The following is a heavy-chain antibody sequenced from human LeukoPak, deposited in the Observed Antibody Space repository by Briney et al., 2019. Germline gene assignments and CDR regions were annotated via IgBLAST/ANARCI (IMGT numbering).Heavy chain of an antibody. Sequence: GASVKVSCKASGYTFTSYGIIWVRQAPGQGLEWMGWINAYNGNTNYAQKLQGRVTMTTDTSTSTAYMELRSLRSDDTAVYCCARVKTNYYGSGSSVYYYYYMDVWGKGTTVTVSS. CDR2: INAYNGNT. D-gene: IGHD3-10*01. CDR1: GYTFTSYG. J-gene: IGHJ6*03. V-gene: IGHV1-18*01. CDR3: ARVKTNYYGSGSSVYYYYYMDV.